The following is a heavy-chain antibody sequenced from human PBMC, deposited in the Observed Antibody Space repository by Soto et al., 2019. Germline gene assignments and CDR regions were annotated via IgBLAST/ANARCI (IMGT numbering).Heavy chain of an antibody. D-gene: IGHD3-3*01. CDR1: GDSVSSNSAA. J-gene: IGHJ6*02. Sequence: SPTLSLTCAISGDSVSSNSAAWNWIRQSPSRGLEWLGRTYYRSKWYNDYAVSVKSRITINPDTSKNQFSLQLNSVTPEDTAVYYCARAQHSDFWSGYMSYYYYYGMDVWGQGTTVTVSS. CDR3: ARAQHSDFWSGYMSYYYYYGMDV. V-gene: IGHV6-1*01. CDR2: TYYRSKWYN.